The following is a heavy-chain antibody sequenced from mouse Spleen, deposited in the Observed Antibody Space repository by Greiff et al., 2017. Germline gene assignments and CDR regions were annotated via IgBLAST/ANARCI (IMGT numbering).Heavy chain of an antibody. V-gene: IGHV6-3*01. CDR1: GFTFSNYW. CDR2: IRLKSDNYAT. Sequence: EVMLVESGGGLVQPGGSMKLSCVASGFTFSNYWMNWVRQSPEKGLEWVAQIRLKSDNYATHYAESVKGRFTISRDDSKSSVYLQMNNLRAEDTGIYYCRGDYDYFDYWGQGTTLTVSS. J-gene: IGHJ2*01. D-gene: IGHD2-4*01. CDR3: RGDYDYFDY.